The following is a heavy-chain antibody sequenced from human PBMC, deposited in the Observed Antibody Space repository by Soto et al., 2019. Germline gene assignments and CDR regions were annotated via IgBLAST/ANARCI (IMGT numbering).Heavy chain of an antibody. CDR1: GGTFSSYA. D-gene: IGHD6-13*01. Sequence: SVKVSCKASGGTFSSYAISWVRQAPGQGLEWMGGIIPIFGTANYAQKFQGRVTMTRNTSISTAYMELSSLRSEDTAVYYCARGFLYRRSYNWFDPWGQGTLVTVSS. CDR3: ARGFLYRRSYNWFDP. CDR2: IIPIFGTA. V-gene: IGHV1-69*05. J-gene: IGHJ5*02.